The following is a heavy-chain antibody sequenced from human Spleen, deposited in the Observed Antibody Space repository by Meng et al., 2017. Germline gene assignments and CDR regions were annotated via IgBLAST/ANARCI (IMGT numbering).Heavy chain of an antibody. D-gene: IGHD6-13*01. CDR3: ARGEGRQQLIRRPRFDP. J-gene: IGHJ5*02. V-gene: IGHV4-39*07. Sequence: EAVPGLVNPSETPSLPCHVAGGCISSSSYYWGWIRQPPGKGLEWIGSIYYSGSTYYNPSLKSRVTISVDTSKNQFSLKLSSVTAADTAVYYCARGEGRQQLIRRPRFDPWGQGTLVTVSS. CDR1: GGCISSSSYY. CDR2: IYYSGST.